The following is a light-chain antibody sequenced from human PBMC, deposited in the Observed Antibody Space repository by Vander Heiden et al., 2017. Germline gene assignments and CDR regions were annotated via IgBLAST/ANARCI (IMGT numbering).Light chain of an antibody. Sequence: DIQMTTAPSSLSASVGDRVTITCQASQDISNYLNWYQQKPGKAPKLLIYDASNLETGVPSRFSGSGSGTDFTFTISSLQPEDIATYYCQQDYNLPHTFGGGTKVEIK. CDR2: DAS. CDR1: QDISNY. CDR3: QQDYNLPHT. V-gene: IGKV1-33*01. J-gene: IGKJ4*01.